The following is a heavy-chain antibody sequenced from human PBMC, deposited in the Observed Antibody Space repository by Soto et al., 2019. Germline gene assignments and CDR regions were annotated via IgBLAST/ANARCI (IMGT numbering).Heavy chain of an antibody. CDR3: ARDADYGGSRGGMHV. V-gene: IGHV4-31*03. CDR2: TYYSGST. J-gene: IGHJ6*02. D-gene: IGHD4-17*01. Sequence: QVRLEESGPGLVKPSETLSLICSVSGGSVNNANYSWNWIRHHPENGLEWIGYTYYSGSTRYNPSLKNRATLSIDTTNDQFSLRLNSVTVADTAVYFCARDADYGGSRGGMHVWGRGTTVSVSS. CDR1: GGSVNNANYS.